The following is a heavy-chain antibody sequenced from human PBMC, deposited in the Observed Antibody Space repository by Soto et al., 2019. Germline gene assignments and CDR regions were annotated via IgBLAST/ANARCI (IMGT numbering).Heavy chain of an antibody. V-gene: IGHV3-11*01. Sequence: AGGSLRLSCAASGFTFGDYYMSWIRQAPGKGLEWLSRISSSSSTIYDADSVKGRFTISRDNAKNSLYLQMNSLRAEDTAIYYCARIQYSSSWCDFWGQGTLVTVSS. CDR2: ISSSSSTI. D-gene: IGHD6-13*01. CDR3: ARIQYSSSWCDF. J-gene: IGHJ5*01. CDR1: GFTFGDYY.